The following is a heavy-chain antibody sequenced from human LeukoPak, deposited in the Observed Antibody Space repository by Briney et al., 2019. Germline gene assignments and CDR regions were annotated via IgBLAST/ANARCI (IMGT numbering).Heavy chain of an antibody. V-gene: IGHV4-4*07. J-gene: IGHJ4*02. CDR2: IYTSGST. D-gene: IGHD6-6*01. CDR1: GDSISSYY. CDR3: ARENSSGYSISYYFDY. Sequence: SETLSLTCTVSGDSISSYYWSWIRQPAGKGLEWIGRIYTSGSTNYNPSLKSRVTMSVDTSKNQFSLKLSSVTAADTAVYYCARENSSGYSISYYFDYWGQGTLVTVSS.